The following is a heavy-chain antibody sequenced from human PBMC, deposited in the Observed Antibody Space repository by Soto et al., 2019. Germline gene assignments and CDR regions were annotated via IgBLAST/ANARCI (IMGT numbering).Heavy chain of an antibody. CDR1: GYSFSSYW. CDR2: IYPGDSDT. CDR3: ARSSKVGARLGGMDV. V-gene: IGHV5-51*01. D-gene: IGHD1-26*01. Sequence: PGESLKISCKGSGYSFSSYWICWVRQMPGKGLEWMGIIYPGDSDTRYSPSFQGQVTISADKSISTAYLQWSSLKASDTAMYYCARSSKVGARLGGMDVWGQGTTVTVSS. J-gene: IGHJ6*02.